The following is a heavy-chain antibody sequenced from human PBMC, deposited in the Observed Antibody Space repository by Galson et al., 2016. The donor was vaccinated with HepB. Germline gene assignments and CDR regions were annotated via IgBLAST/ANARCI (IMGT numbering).Heavy chain of an antibody. J-gene: IGHJ4*02. CDR2: ISPSNGDT. CDR3: ARDSVSYGSGSYSFDY. D-gene: IGHD3-10*01. CDR1: GYTFSGFG. V-gene: IGHV1-18*04. Sequence: SVKVSCKASGYTFSGFGISWVRQAPGQGLEWMGWISPSNGDTNYGQKFRGRVTLTTDASTSTVYMELRSLRSDDTAVYYCARDSVSYGSGSYSFDYWGQGTLVTVSS.